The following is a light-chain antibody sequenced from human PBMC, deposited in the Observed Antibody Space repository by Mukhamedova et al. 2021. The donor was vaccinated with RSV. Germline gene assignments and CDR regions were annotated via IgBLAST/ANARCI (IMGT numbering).Light chain of an antibody. J-gene: IGKJ4*01. Sequence: QSVNFKYLAWYQQKPGQAPRLLIYDASGRPAGIPDRFSGSGSGTDFTLTISGLEPEDFAMYYCQQYGSSPLTFGGGTKVDIK. V-gene: IGKV3-20*01. CDR1: QSVNFKY. CDR3: QQYGSSPLT. CDR2: DAS.